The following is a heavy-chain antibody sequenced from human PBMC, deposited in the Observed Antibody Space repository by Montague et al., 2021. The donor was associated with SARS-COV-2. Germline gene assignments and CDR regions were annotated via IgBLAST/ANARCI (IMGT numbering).Heavy chain of an antibody. J-gene: IGHJ4*02. Sequence: SLSLSCAASGFTFSSYAMSWVRQAPGKGLEWVSAISGSGGSTYYADSVKGRFTISRDNSKNTLYVQMNSLRAEDTAVYYCAKLTTGYSYGTGDYWGQGTPVTVSS. D-gene: IGHD5-18*01. CDR3: AKLTTGYSYGTGDY. CDR2: ISGSGGST. CDR1: GFTFSSYA. V-gene: IGHV3-23*01.